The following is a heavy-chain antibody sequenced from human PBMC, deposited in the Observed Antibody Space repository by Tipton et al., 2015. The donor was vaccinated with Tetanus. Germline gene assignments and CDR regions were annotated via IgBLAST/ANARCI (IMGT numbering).Heavy chain of an antibody. J-gene: IGHJ3*02. CDR1: GGSISSSNW. Sequence: SLRLSCAVSGGSISSSNWWSWVRQPPGKGLEWIGEIYHSGSTNYNPSLKSRVTISVDKSKNQFSLKLSSVTAADTAVYYCARVFAAPVLRFLEWADAFDIWGQGTMVTVSS. D-gene: IGHD3-3*01. CDR2: IYHSGST. CDR3: ARVFAAPVLRFLEWADAFDI. V-gene: IGHV4-4*02.